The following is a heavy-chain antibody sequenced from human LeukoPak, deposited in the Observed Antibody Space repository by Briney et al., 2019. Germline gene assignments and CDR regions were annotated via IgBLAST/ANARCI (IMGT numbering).Heavy chain of an antibody. J-gene: IGHJ6*04. D-gene: IGHD3-10*01. V-gene: IGHV4-59*01. CDR3: ARTAPGYYGMDV. Sequence: PSETLYLTCTVSGGSISSYYWSWIRQPPGKGLEWIGYIYYSGSTNYNPSLKSRVTISVDTSKNQFSLKLSSVTAADTAVYYCARTAPGYYGMDVWGKGTTVTVSS. CDR1: GGSISSYY. CDR2: IYYSGST.